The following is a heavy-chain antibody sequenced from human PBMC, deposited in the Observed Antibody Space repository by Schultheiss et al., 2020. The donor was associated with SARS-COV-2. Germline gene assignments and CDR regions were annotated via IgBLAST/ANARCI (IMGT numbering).Heavy chain of an antibody. J-gene: IGHJ6*02. CDR1: GGSISSYY. CDR3: ARDDFWSGHYGMDV. D-gene: IGHD3-3*01. Sequence: SETLSLTCTVSGGSISSYYWSWIRQPPGKGLEWIGYIYYSGSTNYNPSLKSRVTISVDTSKNQFSLKLSSVTAADTAVYYCARDDFWSGHYGMDVWGQGTTVTVSS. V-gene: IGHV4-59*01. CDR2: IYYSGST.